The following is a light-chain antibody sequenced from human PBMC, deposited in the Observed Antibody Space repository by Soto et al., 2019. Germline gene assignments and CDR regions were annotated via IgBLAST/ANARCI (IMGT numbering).Light chain of an antibody. CDR2: DVS. CDR1: ETVSTN. CDR3: QQYNSWPQT. V-gene: IGKV3-15*01. J-gene: IGKJ1*01. Sequence: LSPATLAVSKGERVSLSCRASETVSTNLAWYQQRPGQAPRLLIYDVSTGATGIPARFSGRRSGTEFTLTISSLQSEDLGVYYCQQYNSWPQTFGQGTKVDIK.